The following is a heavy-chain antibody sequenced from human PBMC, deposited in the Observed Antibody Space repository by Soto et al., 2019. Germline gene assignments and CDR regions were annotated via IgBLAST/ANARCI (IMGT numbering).Heavy chain of an antibody. D-gene: IGHD3-22*01. CDR2: IIPIFDIT. Sequence: SVKVSCKASGGTFRSYSISWVRQAPGQGLEWMGGIIPIFDITNYAQKFQGRVTITADESTSTAYMALSSLGSDDTAVYYCARPDEGGYSSNHHYYYALDVWGQGTTVTVSS. CDR3: ARPDEGGYSSNHHYYYALDV. CDR1: GGTFRSYS. J-gene: IGHJ6*02. V-gene: IGHV1-69*13.